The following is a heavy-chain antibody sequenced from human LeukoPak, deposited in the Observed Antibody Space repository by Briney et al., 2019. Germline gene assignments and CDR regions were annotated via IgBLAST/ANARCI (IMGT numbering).Heavy chain of an antibody. CDR1: GGSFSGYY. Sequence: PSETLSLSCAVYGGSFSGYYWSWIRQPPGKGLEWFGESNHSGSTNYNPSLKSRVTISVDTSKNQFSLKLSSVTAADTAVYYCARGGLVVVPAARPFDYWGQGTLVTVSS. V-gene: IGHV4-34*01. J-gene: IGHJ4*02. CDR2: SNHSGST. D-gene: IGHD2-2*02. CDR3: ARGGLVVVPAARPFDY.